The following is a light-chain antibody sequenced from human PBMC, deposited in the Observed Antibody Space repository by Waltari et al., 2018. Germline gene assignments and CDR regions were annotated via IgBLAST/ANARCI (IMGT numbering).Light chain of an antibody. CDR2: GAS. J-gene: IGKJ4*01. CDR1: QSIRGA. CDR3: QQDHNWPPLT. V-gene: IGKV3D-15*01. Sequence: EIVLTQSPATLSVSPGERATLSCRASQSIRGALAWYQKKPGQVPRLLIYGASTRATGIPARFSGSGSGTEFTLTISSLQSEDFAVYYCQQDHNWPPLTFGGGTKVEIK.